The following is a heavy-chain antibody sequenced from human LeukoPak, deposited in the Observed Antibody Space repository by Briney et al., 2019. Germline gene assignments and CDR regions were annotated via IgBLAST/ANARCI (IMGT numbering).Heavy chain of an antibody. D-gene: IGHD6-25*01. V-gene: IGHV3-23*01. J-gene: IGHJ4*02. CDR1: GFTFSSYP. CDR3: AKGSSAFYYFDS. CDR2: ISDSGGST. Sequence: GGSLRLSCAASGFTFSSYPMTWVRQAPGEGLEGVSAISDSGGSTNYADSVKGRFTISRDNSKNTLYLQMNSLRAEDTAIYFCAKGSSAFYYFDSWGRGTLVTVSS.